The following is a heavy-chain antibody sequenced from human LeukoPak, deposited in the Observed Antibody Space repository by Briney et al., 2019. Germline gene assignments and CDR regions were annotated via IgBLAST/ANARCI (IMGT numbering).Heavy chain of an antibody. D-gene: IGHD1-7*01. CDR3: ARVPQNLYRMYV. V-gene: IGHV1-8*02. J-gene: IGHJ6*02. CDR1: GYTFTSYY. Sequence: ASVKVSCKASGYTFTSYYMHWVRQAPGQGLEWMGWMNPNSGNTGYAQKFQGRVTMTRNTSISTAYMELSSLRSEDTAVYYCARVPQNLYRMYVWGQGTTVTVSS. CDR2: MNPNSGNT.